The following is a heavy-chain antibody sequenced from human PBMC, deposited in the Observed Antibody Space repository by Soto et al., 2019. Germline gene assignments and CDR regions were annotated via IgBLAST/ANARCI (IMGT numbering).Heavy chain of an antibody. V-gene: IGHV4-31*03. J-gene: IGHJ4*02. CDR2: IYYSGST. CDR3: ARASEYYYGSGRWGMTYYFDY. CDR1: GGSISSGGYY. D-gene: IGHD3-10*01. Sequence: SETLSLTCTVFGGSISSGGYYRSLIRQHPGKGLEWIGDIYYSGSTNYNPSLKSRVTISVDKSKNQFSLKLSSVTAADTAVYYCARASEYYYGSGRWGMTYYFDYWGQGTLVTVSS.